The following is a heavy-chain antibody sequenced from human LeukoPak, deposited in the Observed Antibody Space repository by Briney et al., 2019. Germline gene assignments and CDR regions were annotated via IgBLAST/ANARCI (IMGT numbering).Heavy chain of an antibody. CDR2: IIPIFGTA. D-gene: IGHD2-2*01. CDR3: ARGYCSGTSCSWFDP. J-gene: IGHJ5*02. Sequence: GASVKVSCKASGGTFSSYAISWVRQAPGQGLEWMGRIIPIFGTANYAQKFQGRVTITADKSTSTVYMELSSLRSEDTAVYYCARGYCSGTSCSWFDPWGQGTLVTVSS. CDR1: GGTFSSYA. V-gene: IGHV1-69*06.